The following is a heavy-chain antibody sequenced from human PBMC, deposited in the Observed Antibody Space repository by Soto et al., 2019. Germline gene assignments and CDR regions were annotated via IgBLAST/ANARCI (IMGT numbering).Heavy chain of an antibody. CDR3: AAAVACRGNWFDP. D-gene: IGHD6-19*01. J-gene: IGHJ5*02. V-gene: IGHV4-31*03. CDR2: IYYSGST. Sequence: QVQLQESGPGLVKPSQTLSLTCTVSGGSISSGGYYWSWIRQHPGKGLEWIGYIYYSGSTYYNPSLSSRVTISVDTSKNQFSLKLSSVTAADTAGYYCAAAVACRGNWFDPWGQGTLVTVSS. CDR1: GGSISSGGYY.